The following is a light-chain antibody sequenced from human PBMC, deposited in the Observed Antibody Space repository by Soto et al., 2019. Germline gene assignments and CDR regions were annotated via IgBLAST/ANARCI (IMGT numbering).Light chain of an antibody. Sequence: EIVLTQSPGTLSLSPGERATLSCRASQIFNSKYLAWYQQKPGQAPRLLIYGASSRASGIPDRFSGSASGTDFTLTINGLEPDDSAVYYCQQYRTVWTFGQGTRVEIK. CDR3: QQYRTVWT. J-gene: IGKJ1*01. CDR1: QIFNSKY. V-gene: IGKV3-20*01. CDR2: GAS.